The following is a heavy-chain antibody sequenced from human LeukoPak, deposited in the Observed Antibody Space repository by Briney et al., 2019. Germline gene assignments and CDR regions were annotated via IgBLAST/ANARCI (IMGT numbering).Heavy chain of an antibody. CDR1: GYSITSAYY. D-gene: IGHD1-26*01. CDR3: ARGGALDY. CDR2: IFYSGST. J-gene: IGHJ4*02. Sequence: SETLSLTCTVSGYSITSAYYWGWIRQPPGKGLEWIGNIFYSGSTYYSPSLRSRVTISLDTSRNQFSLKLSSVTAADTAVYYCARGGALDYWGQGTLVTVSS. V-gene: IGHV4-38-2*02.